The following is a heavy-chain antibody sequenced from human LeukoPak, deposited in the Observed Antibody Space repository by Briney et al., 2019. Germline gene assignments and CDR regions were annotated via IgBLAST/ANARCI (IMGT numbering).Heavy chain of an antibody. D-gene: IGHD2-21*01. V-gene: IGHV4-34*01. Sequence: SETLSLTCAVYGGSFSGYYWSWIRQPPGKGLEWIGEINHSGSTNYNPSLKSRVTISVDTSKNQFSLKLRSVTAADTAVYYCARKLRGAPADYWGQGTLVTVSS. CDR1: GGSFSGYY. CDR3: ARKLRGAPADY. CDR2: INHSGST. J-gene: IGHJ4*02.